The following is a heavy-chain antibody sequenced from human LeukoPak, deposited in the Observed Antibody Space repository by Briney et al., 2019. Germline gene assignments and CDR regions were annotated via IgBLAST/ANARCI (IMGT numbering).Heavy chain of an antibody. Sequence: SETLSLTCTVSGGSISSHYWSWIRQPPGKGLEWIGYIYYSGSTNYNPSLKSRVTISVDTSKNQFSLKLSSVTAADTAVYYCARDTNHNWFDPWGQGTLVTVSS. CDR3: ARDTNHNWFDP. CDR2: IYYSGST. D-gene: IGHD1-1*01. V-gene: IGHV4-59*11. J-gene: IGHJ5*02. CDR1: GGSISSHY.